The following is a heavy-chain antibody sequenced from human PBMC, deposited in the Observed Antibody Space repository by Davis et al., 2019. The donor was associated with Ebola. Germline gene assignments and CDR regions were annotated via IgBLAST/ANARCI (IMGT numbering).Heavy chain of an antibody. V-gene: IGHV1-69*04. D-gene: IGHD1-14*01. CDR3: ARDIVRVGGLEPQYYYYYGMDV. CDR1: GGTFSSYA. Sequence: SVKVSCKASGGTFSSYAISWVRQAPGQGLEWMGRIIPILGIANYAQKFQGRVTITADKSTSTAYMELSSLRSEDTAVYYCARDIVRVGGLEPQYYYYYGMDVWGQGTTVTVSS. CDR2: IIPILGIA. J-gene: IGHJ6*02.